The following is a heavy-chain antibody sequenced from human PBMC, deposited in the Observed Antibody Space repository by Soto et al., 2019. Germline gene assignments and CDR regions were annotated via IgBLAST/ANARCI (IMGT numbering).Heavy chain of an antibody. CDR2: ISASNGNT. D-gene: IGHD6-19*01. Sequence: QVQLVQSGAEGKQPGASVKVSCKTSGYTFTGYGITWVRQAPGKGLERMGWISASNGNTNYAQKVQGRVTMTTDTPTSTAYLELRRLGSDDTAMYYCARDGPVASTEDLDYWGQGTLVTVST. CDR1: GYTFTGYG. J-gene: IGHJ4*02. CDR3: ARDGPVASTEDLDY. V-gene: IGHV1-18*01.